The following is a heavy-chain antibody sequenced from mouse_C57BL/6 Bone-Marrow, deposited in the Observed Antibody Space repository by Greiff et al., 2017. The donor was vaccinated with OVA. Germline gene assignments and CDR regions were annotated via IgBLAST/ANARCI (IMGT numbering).Heavy chain of an antibody. J-gene: IGHJ3*01. Sequence: VQLQQPGAELVMPGASVKLSCKASGYTFTSYWMHWVKQRPGQGLEWIGEIDPSDSYTNYNQKFKGKSTLTVDKSSSTAYMQRSSLTSEDSAVYYCARENYSNLFAYWGQGTLVTVSA. CDR2: IDPSDSYT. D-gene: IGHD2-5*01. CDR3: ARENYSNLFAY. CDR1: GYTFTSYW. V-gene: IGHV1-69*01.